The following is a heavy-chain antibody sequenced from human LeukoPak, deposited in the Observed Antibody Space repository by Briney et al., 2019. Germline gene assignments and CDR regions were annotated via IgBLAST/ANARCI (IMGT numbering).Heavy chain of an antibody. V-gene: IGHV4-59*01. J-gene: IGHJ3*02. Sequence: PSETPSLTCTVSGGSISRYYWSWIRQPPGKGLEWIGYIYYSGSTNYNPSLKSRVTISVDTSKNQFSLKLSSVTAADTAVYYCARNLFGAGAVAATTFDIWGQGTMVTVSS. CDR2: IYYSGST. CDR3: ARNLFGAGAVAATTFDI. D-gene: IGHD2-15*01. CDR1: GGSISRYY.